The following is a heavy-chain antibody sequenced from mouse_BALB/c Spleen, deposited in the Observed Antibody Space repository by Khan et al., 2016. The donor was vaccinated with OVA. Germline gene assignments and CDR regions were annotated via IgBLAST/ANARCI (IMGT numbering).Heavy chain of an antibody. CDR2: INTYTGEP. V-gene: IGHV9-3-1*01. CDR3: SRPPYFSYVMVY. D-gene: IGHD2-10*01. CDR1: GYTFTNFG. Sequence: QIQLVQSGPELRKPGETVKISCKASGYTFTNFGMNWVKQAPGKGLKWMGWINTYTGEPTYADAFKGRFAFSLETSATTASLQINNLTNEDTGTYFCSRPPYFSYVMVYWGQGTSVTVSS. J-gene: IGHJ4*01.